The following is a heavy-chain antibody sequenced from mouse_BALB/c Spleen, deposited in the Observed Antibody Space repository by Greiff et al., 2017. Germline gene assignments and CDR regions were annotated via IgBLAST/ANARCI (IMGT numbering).Heavy chain of an antibody. CDR2: ISNGGGST. D-gene: IGHD1-1*01. J-gene: IGHJ4*01. CDR3: ARHLDYYGSSYAMDY. V-gene: IGHV5-12-2*01. CDR1: GFTFSSYT. Sequence: DVQLVESGGGLVQPGGSLKLSCAASGFTFSSYTMSWVRQTAEKRLEWVAYISNGGGSTYYPDTVKGRFTISRDNAKNTLYLQMSSLKSEDTAMYYCARHLDYYGSSYAMDYWGQGTSVTVSS.